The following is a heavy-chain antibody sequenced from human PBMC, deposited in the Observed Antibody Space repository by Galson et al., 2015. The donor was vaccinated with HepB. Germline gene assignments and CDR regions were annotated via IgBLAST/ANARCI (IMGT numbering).Heavy chain of an antibody. CDR3: ATTVRSCSTTSCFSSFDI. D-gene: IGHD2-2*01. Sequence: QSGAEVKKPGESLKISCKGSGYSFTSYWIGWVRQMPGKGLEWMGIIYPGDSDTRYSPSFQGQVTISADKSISTAYLQWSSLEASDTAIYYCATTVRSCSTTSCFSSFDIWGQGTMVTVSS. CDR1: GYSFTSYW. V-gene: IGHV5-51*01. J-gene: IGHJ3*02. CDR2: IYPGDSDT.